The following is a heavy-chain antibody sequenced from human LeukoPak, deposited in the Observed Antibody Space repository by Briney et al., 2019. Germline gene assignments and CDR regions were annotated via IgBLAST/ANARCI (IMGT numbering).Heavy chain of an antibody. CDR3: AREGPGDAWSGYSDH. J-gene: IGHJ4*02. V-gene: IGHV3-33*01. CDR2: IWFDRDYK. CDR1: GFSFSSFC. Sequence: GGAPRLSCAAAGFSFSSFCMNWGRPAPGKGLELVAVIWFDRDYKYYADSVKGRFTISRDNSKNMLYLQMSSLRAEDTAVYFCAREGPGDAWSGYSDHWGQGTLVTVSS. D-gene: IGHD3-3*01.